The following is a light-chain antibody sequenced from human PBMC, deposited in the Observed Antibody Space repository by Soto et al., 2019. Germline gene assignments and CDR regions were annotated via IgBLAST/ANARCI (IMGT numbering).Light chain of an antibody. CDR1: SSDVGGYNY. V-gene: IGLV2-14*01. Sequence: QSALTQPASVSGSPGQSITISCTGTSSDVGGYNYVSWYQQHPGKAPKLMIYEVGNRPSGVSHRFSGSKSGNTASLTISGLQAEDEADYYCISYTNSITLYVFGAGTKVTVL. CDR2: EVG. J-gene: IGLJ1*01. CDR3: ISYTNSITLYV.